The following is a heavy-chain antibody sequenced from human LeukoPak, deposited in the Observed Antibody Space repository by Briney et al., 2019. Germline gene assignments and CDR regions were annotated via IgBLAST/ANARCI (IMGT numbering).Heavy chain of an antibody. CDR2: ISAYNGNT. CDR3: ARDLRRDSSGWSSQVVLGY. V-gene: IGHV1-18*01. D-gene: IGHD6-19*01. Sequence: EASVKVSCKASGYTFTTYGFSWVRQAPGQGLEWMGWISAYNGNTHYAQRLQGRVTMTTDTSTNTAYMELRSLRSDDTAVYYCARDLRRDSSGWSSQVVLGYWGQGTLVTVSS. CDR1: GYTFTTYG. J-gene: IGHJ4*02.